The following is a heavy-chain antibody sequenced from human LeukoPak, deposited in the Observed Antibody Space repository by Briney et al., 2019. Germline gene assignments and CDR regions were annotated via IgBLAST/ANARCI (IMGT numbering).Heavy chain of an antibody. V-gene: IGHV4-39*01. D-gene: IGHD3-10*01. CDR1: GGSISSSSYY. J-gene: IGHJ3*02. CDR3: ASYARKLLDAFDI. Sequence: SETLSLTCTVSGGSISSSSYYWGWIRQPPGKGLEWIESIYYSGSTYYNPSLKSRVTISVDTSKNQFSLKLSSVTAADTAVYYCASYARKLLDAFDIWGQGTMVTVSS. CDR2: IYYSGST.